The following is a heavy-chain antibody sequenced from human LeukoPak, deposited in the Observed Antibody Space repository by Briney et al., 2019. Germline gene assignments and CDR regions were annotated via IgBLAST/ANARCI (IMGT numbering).Heavy chain of an antibody. V-gene: IGHV1-18*04. CDR2: VSAYNGNT. D-gene: IGHD2-2*01. CDR1: GYTFTSYG. Sequence: ASVKASCKASGYTFTSYGISWVRQAPGQGLEWMGWVSAYNGNTNYAQKLQGRVTMTTDTSTSTAYMELRSLRSDDTAVYYCARDTEDIVVVPAAVNWFDPWGQGTLVTVSS. J-gene: IGHJ5*02. CDR3: ARDTEDIVVVPAAVNWFDP.